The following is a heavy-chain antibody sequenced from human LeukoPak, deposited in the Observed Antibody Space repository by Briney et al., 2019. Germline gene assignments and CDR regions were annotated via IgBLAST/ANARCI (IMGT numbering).Heavy chain of an antibody. CDR1: GGTFSSYA. CDR2: IIPIFGTA. V-gene: IGHV1-69*05. CDR3: ARVFYYGSGSYLYSWFDP. J-gene: IGHJ5*02. D-gene: IGHD3-10*01. Sequence: SVKVSCKASGGTFSSYAISWVRQAPGQGLEWMGGIIPIFGTANYAQKFQGRVTITTDESTSTAYMELSSLRSEDTAVYYCARVFYYGSGSYLYSWFDPWGQGTLVTVSS.